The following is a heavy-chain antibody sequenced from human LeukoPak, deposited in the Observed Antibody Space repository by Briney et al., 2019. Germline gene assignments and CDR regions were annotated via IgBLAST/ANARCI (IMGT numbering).Heavy chain of an antibody. V-gene: IGHV4-39*01. CDR2: IYYSGSA. CDR3: ARQPTYYYYYMDV. CDR1: GDSISSSTYY. Sequence: SSETLSLTCTVSGDSISSSTYYWGWIRQPPGKGLEWIGGIYYSGSAYYNPSLKSRVTISVDTSKNQFSLKLNSVTAADTAVYYCARQPTYYYYYMDVWGKGTTVTVSS. J-gene: IGHJ6*03.